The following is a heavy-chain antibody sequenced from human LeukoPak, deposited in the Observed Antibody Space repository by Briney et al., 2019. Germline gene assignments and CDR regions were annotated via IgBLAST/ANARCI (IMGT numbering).Heavy chain of an antibody. CDR1: GFTFSSYS. CDR3: AKDQNYGFDY. Sequence: PGGSLRLSCAASGFTFSSYSMNWVRQAPGKGLEWVSYISSSSSTIYYADSVKGRFTISRDNSKNTLYLQMNSLRAEDTAVYYCAKDQNYGFDYWGQGTLVTVSS. J-gene: IGHJ4*02. CDR2: ISSSSSTI. V-gene: IGHV3-48*01. D-gene: IGHD3-10*01.